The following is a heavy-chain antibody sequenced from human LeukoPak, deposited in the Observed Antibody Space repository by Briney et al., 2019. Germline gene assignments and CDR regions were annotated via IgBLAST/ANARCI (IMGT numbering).Heavy chain of an antibody. J-gene: IGHJ4*02. D-gene: IGHD4-17*01. CDR1: GGSFSGYY. Sequence: PSETLSLTCAVYGGSFSGYYWSWIRQPPGKGLEWIGEINHSGSTNYNPSLKSRVTISVDTSKNQFSLKLSSVTAADTAVYYCARAYGAALFSYWGQGTPVTVSS. CDR2: INHSGST. CDR3: ARAYGAALFSY. V-gene: IGHV4-34*01.